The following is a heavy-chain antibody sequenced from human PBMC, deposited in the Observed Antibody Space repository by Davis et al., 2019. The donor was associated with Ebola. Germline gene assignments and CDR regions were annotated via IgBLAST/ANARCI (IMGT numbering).Heavy chain of an antibody. D-gene: IGHD4-23*01. J-gene: IGHJ1*01. Sequence: ASVKVSCKASGYTFTSYYMHWVRQAPGQGLEWMGIINPSGGSTSYAQKFQGRVTMTRDTSTSTVYMELSSLRSEDTAVYYCARDVGRIYGGNSGAVAEYFQHWGQGTLVTVSS. CDR1: GYTFTSYY. CDR2: INPSGGST. CDR3: ARDVGRIYGGNSGAVAEYFQH. V-gene: IGHV1-46*01.